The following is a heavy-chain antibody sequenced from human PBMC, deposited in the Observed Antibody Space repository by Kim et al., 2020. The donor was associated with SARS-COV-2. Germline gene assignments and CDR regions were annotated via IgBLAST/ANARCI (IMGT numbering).Heavy chain of an antibody. CDR1: GGSLSGYY. V-gene: IGHV4-34*01. CDR2: INHSGST. Sequence: SETLSLTCAVYGGSLSGYYWSWIRQPPGKGLEWIGEINHSGSTNYNPSLKSRVTISVDTSKNQFSLKLSSVTAADTAVYYCARDSYSSSWSYYYGMDVWGQGTTVTVSS. J-gene: IGHJ6*02. D-gene: IGHD6-13*01. CDR3: ARDSYSSSWSYYYGMDV.